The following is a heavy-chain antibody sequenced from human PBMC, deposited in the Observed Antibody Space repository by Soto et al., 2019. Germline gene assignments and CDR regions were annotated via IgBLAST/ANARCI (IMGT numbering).Heavy chain of an antibody. CDR1: GFTFSTYW. CDR2: ISLDGSRT. CDR3: VRDRDFYDGRGYASPGDAFDV. Sequence: VQLVESGGGLVQPGGSLRLSCEASGFTFSTYWMHWVRQVPGKGLVWVSRISLDGSRTSYADSVKGRFTISRDNAKNTLYLQMRSLRAEDSAVYFCVRDRDFYDGRGYASPGDAFDVWGQGTVVSVSS. V-gene: IGHV3-74*01. D-gene: IGHD3-22*01. J-gene: IGHJ3*01.